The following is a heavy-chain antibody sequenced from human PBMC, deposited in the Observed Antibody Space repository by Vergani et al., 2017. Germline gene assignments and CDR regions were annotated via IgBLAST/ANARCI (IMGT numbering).Heavy chain of an antibody. CDR1: GGSVSSGSYY. J-gene: IGHJ4*02. V-gene: IGHV4-39*01. Sequence: QVQLQESGPGLVKPSETLSLTCTVSGGSVSSGSYYWGWIRQPPGKGLEWIGSIYYSGSTYYNPSLKSRVTISVDTSKNQFSLKLSSVTAADTAVYYCARLRRITIFGVVNSRASNFDYWGQGTLVTVSS. CDR3: ARLRRITIFGVVNSRASNFDY. CDR2: IYYSGST. D-gene: IGHD3-3*01.